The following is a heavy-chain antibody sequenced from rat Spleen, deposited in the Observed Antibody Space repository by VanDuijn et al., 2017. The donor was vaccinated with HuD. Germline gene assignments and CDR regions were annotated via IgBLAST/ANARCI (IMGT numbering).Heavy chain of an antibody. CDR1: GFTFNNYW. CDR2: ITNTGGGT. V-gene: IGHV5-31*01. J-gene: IGHJ2*01. Sequence: EVQLVESDGGLVQPGRSLKLSCAASGFTFNNYWMTWIRQAPGKGLEWVASITNTGGGTYYPDSVKGRFTVSRDNAENTLYLQMNSLRSEDTATYYCSREGTIAAFAYWGQGVMVTVSS. D-gene: IGHD1-2*01. CDR3: SREGTIAAFAY.